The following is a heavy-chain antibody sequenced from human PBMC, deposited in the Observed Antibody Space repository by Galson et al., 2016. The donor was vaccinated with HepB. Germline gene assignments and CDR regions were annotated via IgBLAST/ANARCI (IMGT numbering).Heavy chain of an antibody. Sequence: SLRLSCAGSGFTFSSFGLHWVRQAPGKGLDWVAVISHNGNYKYYADSVKGRFTISRDNSKTTVYLQMNSLRAADTAVYYCAKDPSRLLEAGRLDSWGQGTLVTVSS. CDR3: AKDPSRLLEAGRLDS. D-gene: IGHD6-19*01. V-gene: IGHV3-30*18. CDR1: GFTFSSFG. CDR2: ISHNGNYK. J-gene: IGHJ4*02.